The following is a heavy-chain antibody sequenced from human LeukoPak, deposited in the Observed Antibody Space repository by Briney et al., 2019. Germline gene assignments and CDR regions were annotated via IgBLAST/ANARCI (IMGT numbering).Heavy chain of an antibody. CDR3: ASEQWLKREGVYYYYGVAV. Sequence: GASVKVSCKASGYTFTTYDINWVRQASGQGLEWMGWMNPNSGNTGYAQKFQGRVTMTRNTPTTTAYMELNSLRSEDTAVYYCASEQWLKREGVYYYYGVAVWGQGTTVTVSS. CDR1: GYTFTTYD. J-gene: IGHJ6*02. D-gene: IGHD6-19*01. V-gene: IGHV1-8*01. CDR2: MNPNSGNT.